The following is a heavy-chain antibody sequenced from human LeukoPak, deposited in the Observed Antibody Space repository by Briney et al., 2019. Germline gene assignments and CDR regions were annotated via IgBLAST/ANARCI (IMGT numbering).Heavy chain of an antibody. J-gene: IGHJ4*02. V-gene: IGHV1-18*01. D-gene: IGHD1-26*01. Sequence: ASVKVSCKASGDTFTTYGITWVRQAPGQGLEWMGWISGYNGNTEYTQKFQGRVAMTRDTSTSTAYMELRSLRSDDTAVYYCARDLGTGSYYPFEFWGQGTLVTVSS. CDR2: ISGYNGNT. CDR1: GDTFTTYG. CDR3: ARDLGTGSYYPFEF.